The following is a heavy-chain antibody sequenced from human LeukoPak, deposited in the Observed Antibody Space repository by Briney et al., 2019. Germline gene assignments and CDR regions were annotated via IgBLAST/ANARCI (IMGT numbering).Heavy chain of an antibody. CDR3: GKTAVGYSSGQKPAWPVDY. CDR1: GFTFGSHA. J-gene: IGHJ4*02. D-gene: IGHD5-18*01. V-gene: IGHV3-23*01. CDR2: IFGSGGSP. Sequence: GGSLRLSCEASGFTFGSHAMYWVRQAPGKGLEWVAGIFGSGGSPHYADSVKGRFTISRDNSRNTVYLQINSLRADDTAVYYCGKTAVGYSSGQKPAWPVDYWGQGTLVTVSS.